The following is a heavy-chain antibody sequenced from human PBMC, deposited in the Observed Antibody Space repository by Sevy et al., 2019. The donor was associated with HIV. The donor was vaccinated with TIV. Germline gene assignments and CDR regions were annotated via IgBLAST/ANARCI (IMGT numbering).Heavy chain of an antibody. CDR1: GFSLNSYW. D-gene: IGHD6-13*01. V-gene: IGHV3-7*01. CDR2: IKQDGSVK. CDR3: VRAIAADGSF. J-gene: IGHJ4*02. Sequence: GGSLRLSCAASGFSLNSYWMSWVRQAPGKGLEWVANIKQDGSVKYNVDSVKGRFTISRDNARNLLYLQMNSLGAEDTALYYCVRAIAADGSFWGQGTLVTVSS.